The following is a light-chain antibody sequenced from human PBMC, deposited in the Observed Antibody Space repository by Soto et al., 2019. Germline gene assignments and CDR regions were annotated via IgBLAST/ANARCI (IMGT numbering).Light chain of an antibody. CDR1: QSISNW. CDR2: KAS. V-gene: IGKV1-5*03. CDR3: QRYDSFRT. J-gene: IGKJ1*01. Sequence: DIQMTQSPPTLSASVGDRVTITCRASQSISNWLAWYQQKPGKVPKLLIYKASTLESGVPSRFSGSASGTEFTLTISSLQPDDFATYYCQRYDSFRTFGQGTKVDIK.